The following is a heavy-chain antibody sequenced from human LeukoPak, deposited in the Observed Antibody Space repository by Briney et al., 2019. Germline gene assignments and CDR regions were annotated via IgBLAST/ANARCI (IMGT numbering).Heavy chain of an antibody. CDR3: ARARKKETQDAFDI. CDR2: FDPEDGET. CDR1: GYTLTELS. J-gene: IGHJ3*02. V-gene: IGHV1-24*01. Sequence: ASVKVSCKVSGYTLTELSMHWVRQAPGKGLEWMGGFDPEDGETIYAQKFQGRVTITADKSTSTAYMELSSLRSEDTAVYYCARARKKETQDAFDIWGQGTMVTVSS.